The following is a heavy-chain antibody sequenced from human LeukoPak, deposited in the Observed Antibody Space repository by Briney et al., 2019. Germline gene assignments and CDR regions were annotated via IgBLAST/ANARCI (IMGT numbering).Heavy chain of an antibody. D-gene: IGHD2-21*01. Sequence: SENLSLTCTVSGGSISSNSNYWAWIRQPPGKGLEWIGSVSYGESTYYSPSLESRVTISVDTSKNQFSLKLSSVTAADTAVYYCARQALWFFDHWGQGTLVTVFS. V-gene: IGHV4-39*01. CDR2: VSYGEST. CDR1: GGSISSNSNY. J-gene: IGHJ4*02. CDR3: ARQALWFFDH.